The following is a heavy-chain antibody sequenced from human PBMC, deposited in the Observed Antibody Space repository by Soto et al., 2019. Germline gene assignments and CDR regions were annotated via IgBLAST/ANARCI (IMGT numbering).Heavy chain of an antibody. CDR1: GFTFSSYA. Sequence: GGSLRLSCAASGFTFSSYAMSWVRQAPGKGLEWVSSISGSGGGTYYADSVKGRFTFSRDNSKNTLYLQMNSLRAEDTAVYYCAKFGMATTKRSPLYYIDYWGQGALVTVSS. J-gene: IGHJ4*02. V-gene: IGHV3-23*01. CDR2: ISGSGGGT. CDR3: AKFGMATTKRSPLYYIDY. D-gene: IGHD1-1*01.